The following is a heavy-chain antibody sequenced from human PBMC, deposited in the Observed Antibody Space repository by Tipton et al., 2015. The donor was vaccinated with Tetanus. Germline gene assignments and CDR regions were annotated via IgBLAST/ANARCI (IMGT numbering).Heavy chain of an antibody. J-gene: IGHJ6*02. CDR1: GGSMNTRTFY. D-gene: IGHD3-22*01. CDR2: IFYSGGT. CDR3: ARATPSGSYFVRYYSMDV. V-gene: IGHV4-39*07. Sequence: TLSLTCTVSGGSMNTRTFYWGWIRQSPGKGLEWIGSIFYSGGTYYNPSLRSRIIISVDTSKNQFSLILSSVTAADTAVYYCARATPSGSYFVRYYSMDVWGQGTTVVVSS.